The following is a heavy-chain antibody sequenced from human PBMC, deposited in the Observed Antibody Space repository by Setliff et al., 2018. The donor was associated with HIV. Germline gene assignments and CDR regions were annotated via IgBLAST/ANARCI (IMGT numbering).Heavy chain of an antibody. J-gene: IGHJ3*02. CDR3: ARASNFWSGYSPGDAFDI. CDR1: GGSISSYY. V-gene: IGHV4-4*08. Sequence: PSETLSLTCTVSGGSISSYYWSWIRQPPGKGLEWIGYIYTSGSTNYNPSLKSRVTISVDTSKNQFSQKLSSVTAADTAVYYCARASNFWSGYSPGDAFDIWGQGTMVTV. CDR2: IYTSGST. D-gene: IGHD3-3*01.